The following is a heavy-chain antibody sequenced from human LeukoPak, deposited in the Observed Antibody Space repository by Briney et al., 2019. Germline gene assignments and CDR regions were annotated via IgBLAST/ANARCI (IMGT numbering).Heavy chain of an antibody. J-gene: IGHJ4*02. V-gene: IGHV4-59*01. CDR3: ARDHQLLPFDY. CDR1: GGSISSYY. D-gene: IGHD2-2*01. Sequence: PSETLSLTCTVSGGSISSYYWSWIRQPPGKGLEWIGYIYYSGSTNYNPSLKSRVTISVDTSKNQFSLKLSSVTAADTAVYYCARDHQLLPFDYWGQGTLVTVSS. CDR2: IYYSGST.